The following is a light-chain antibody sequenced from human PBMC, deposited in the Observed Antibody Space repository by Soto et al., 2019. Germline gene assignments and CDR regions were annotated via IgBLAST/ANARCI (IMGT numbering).Light chain of an antibody. V-gene: IGKV1-39*01. CDR2: AAS. CDR3: QQANSFPLT. CDR1: QTISRA. J-gene: IGKJ4*01. Sequence: DIQMTQSTSSLSASVGDRVTITCRTSQTISRALNWYQQKPGQAPKLLIYAASSLQSGVPSRFSGSGSGTDFTLTTSSLQPEDFATYYCQQANSFPLTFGGGTKVDIK.